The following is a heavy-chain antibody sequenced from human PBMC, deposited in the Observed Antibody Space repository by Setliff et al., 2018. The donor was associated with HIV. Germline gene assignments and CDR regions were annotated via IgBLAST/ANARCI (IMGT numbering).Heavy chain of an antibody. CDR1: GFTVSRFY. D-gene: IGHD1-26*01. J-gene: IGHJ3*02. CDR2: IYSVGSS. Sequence: GGSLRLSCAASGFTVSRFYMSWVRQAPGKGLEWVSVIYSVGSSYYADSVRGRFTISRDNSKNTLYLQMNSLRVEDTAVYYCVREGGGTYRTAFDIWGQGTTVTVSS. V-gene: IGHV3-53*01. CDR3: VREGGGTYRTAFDI.